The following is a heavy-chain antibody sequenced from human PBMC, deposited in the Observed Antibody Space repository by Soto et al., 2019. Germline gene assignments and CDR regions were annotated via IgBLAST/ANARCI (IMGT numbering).Heavy chain of an antibody. J-gene: IGHJ4*02. CDR2: ISAYNGNT. CDR3: ARDNFYGIGVVPYAMWADY. Sequence: QVQLVQSGAEVKKPGASVKVSCKASGYTFTSYGISWVRQAPGQGLEWMGWISAYNGNTNYAQKFKGRVTMTTDTCTIKDYMELRRFKYDDTALYYSARDNFYGIGVVPYAMWADYWGQGTLVTVSS. V-gene: IGHV1-18*01. D-gene: IGHD2-2*01. CDR1: GYTFTSYG.